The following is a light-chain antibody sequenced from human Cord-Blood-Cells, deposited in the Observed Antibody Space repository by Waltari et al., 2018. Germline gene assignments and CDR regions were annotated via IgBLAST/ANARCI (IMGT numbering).Light chain of an antibody. CDR2: GAS. CDR3: QQYNNWPLYT. V-gene: IGKV3-15*01. CDR1: QSVSSN. J-gene: IGKJ2*01. Sequence: EIVMTQSPATLSVSPGERATLSCRASQSVSSNLAWYQQKPGQAPRLPIYGASTRATGIPARFSGSGSGTEFTLTISSLQSEDFAVYYCQQYNNWPLYTFGQGTKPEIK.